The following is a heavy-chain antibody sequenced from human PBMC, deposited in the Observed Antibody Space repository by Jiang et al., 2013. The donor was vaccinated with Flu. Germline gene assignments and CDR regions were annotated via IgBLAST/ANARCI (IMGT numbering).Heavy chain of an antibody. J-gene: IGHJ4*02. D-gene: IGHD4-23*01. CDR3: ARSSGNSLDY. V-gene: IGHV1-46*01. CDR2: INPSGGST. Sequence: SGAEVKKPGASVKVSCKASGYTFTSYHIHWVRQASGQGLEWMGIINPSGGSTSFYSSGGSTSYAQKFQGGVTMTRDTSTSTVYMELSSLRFEDTAVYYCARSSGNSLDYWGQGTLVTVSS. CDR1: GYTFTSYH.